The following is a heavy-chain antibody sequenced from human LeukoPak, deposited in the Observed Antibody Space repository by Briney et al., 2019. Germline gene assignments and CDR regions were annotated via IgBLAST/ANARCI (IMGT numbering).Heavy chain of an antibody. D-gene: IGHD1-26*01. CDR1: GGSISSSSYY. V-gene: IGHV4-39*07. CDR2: IYYSGST. J-gene: IGHJ6*03. CDR3: ARGTAHSGSYYHYYYYYMDV. Sequence: KPSETLSLTCTVSGGSISSSSYYWGWIRQPPGKGLEWIGSIYYSGSTYYNPSLKSRVTISVDTSKNQFSLKLSSVTAADTAVYYCARGTAHSGSYYHYYYYYMDVWGKGTTVTVSS.